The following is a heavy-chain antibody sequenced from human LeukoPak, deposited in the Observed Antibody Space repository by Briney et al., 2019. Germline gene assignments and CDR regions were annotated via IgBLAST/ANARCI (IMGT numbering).Heavy chain of an antibody. V-gene: IGHV3-30-3*01. J-gene: IGHJ4*02. CDR3: ARGALNIVATAALYFDY. D-gene: IGHD5-12*01. Sequence: PGRSLRLSCAASGFTFSSYAMHWVRQAPGKGLDWVAVISYDGSNKYYADSVKGRFTISRDNSKNTLYLQMNSLRAEDTAVYYCARGALNIVATAALYFDYWGQGTLVTVSS. CDR1: GFTFSSYA. CDR2: ISYDGSNK.